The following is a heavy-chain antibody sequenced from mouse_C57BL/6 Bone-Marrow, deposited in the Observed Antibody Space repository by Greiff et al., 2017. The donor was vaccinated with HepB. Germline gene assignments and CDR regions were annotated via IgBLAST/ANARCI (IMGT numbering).Heavy chain of an antibody. CDR1: EYEFPSHD. CDR2: INSDGGST. D-gene: IGHD1-1*01. J-gene: IGHJ1*03. CDR3: ARHRVLRYPYWYFDV. V-gene: IGHV5-2*01. Sequence: EVQRVESGGGLVQPGESLKLSCESNEYEFPSHDMSWVRKTPEKRLELVAAINSDGGSTYYPDTMERRFIISRDNTKKTLYLQMSSLRSEDTALYYCARHRVLRYPYWYFDVWGTGTTVTVSS.